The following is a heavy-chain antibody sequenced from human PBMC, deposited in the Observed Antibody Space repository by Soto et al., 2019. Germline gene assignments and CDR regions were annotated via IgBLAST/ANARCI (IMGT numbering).Heavy chain of an antibody. D-gene: IGHD3-10*01. CDR2: ISSSSSTI. V-gene: IGHV3-48*01. J-gene: IGHJ4*02. CDR3: ARGGLGSSSTTDY. Sequence: EVQLVESGGGLVQPGGSLRLSCAASGFTFSSYSMNWVRQAPGKGLEWVSYISSSSSTIYYADSVKGRFTISRDNAKNCLYLQMNSLRAEDTSVYYCARGGLGSSSTTDYWGQGTLVTVSS. CDR1: GFTFSSYS.